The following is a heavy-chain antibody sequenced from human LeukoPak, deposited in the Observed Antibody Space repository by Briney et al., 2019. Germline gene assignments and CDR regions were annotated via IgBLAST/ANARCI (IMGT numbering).Heavy chain of an antibody. D-gene: IGHD3-22*01. Sequence: SETLSLTCTVSGGSISSNNYSWGWIRQPPGKGLEWIGSIYYSGSTYYNPSLKSRVTISVDTSKNQFSLKLSSVTAADTAVYYCTRGSIAYYYMDVWGKGTTVTISS. CDR1: GGSISSNNYS. V-gene: IGHV4-39*07. J-gene: IGHJ6*03. CDR3: TRGSIAYYYMDV. CDR2: IYYSGST.